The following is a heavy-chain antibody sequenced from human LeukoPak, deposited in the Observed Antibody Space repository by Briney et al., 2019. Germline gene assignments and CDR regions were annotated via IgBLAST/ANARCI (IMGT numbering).Heavy chain of an antibody. J-gene: IGHJ4*02. D-gene: IGHD6-6*01. CDR2: ISWNSGSI. CDR3: AKDHSSSPYYFDY. V-gene: IGHV3-9*01. Sequence: GGSLRLSCAASGFTFDDYAMHWVRQAPGKGLEWVSGISWNSGSIGYADSVKGRFTISRDNAKNSLYLQMNSLRAEDTALYYCAKDHSSSPYYFDYWGQGTLVTVSS. CDR1: GFTFDDYA.